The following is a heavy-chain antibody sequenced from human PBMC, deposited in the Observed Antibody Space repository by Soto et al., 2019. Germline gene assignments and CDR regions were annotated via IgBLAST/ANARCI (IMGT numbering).Heavy chain of an antibody. Sequence: EVQLVESGGGLVQPGGSLRLSCAASGFTFSTWMHCVRQAPGKGLVWVSRINSDGSSITYADSVKGRFIISRDNAKNTLYLQMNSLTAEDTAVYYCTRGASGYGNFDYWGQGVLVTASS. J-gene: IGHJ4*02. CDR3: TRGASGYGNFDY. CDR2: INSDGSSI. D-gene: IGHD5-12*01. CDR1: GFTFSTW. V-gene: IGHV3-74*01.